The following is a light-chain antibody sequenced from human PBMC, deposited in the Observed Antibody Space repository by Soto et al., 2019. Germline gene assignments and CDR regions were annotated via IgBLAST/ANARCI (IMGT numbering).Light chain of an antibody. J-gene: IGKJ1*01. Sequence: EIVLAQSPGTLSLSPGESATLSCRASQSVSSSFLAWYQQKAGQAPRLLIYGASRRATGIPDRFSGSESGTDFTLTISRLEPEDFAVYYCRQYVSSPWAFGQGTKVEI. CDR2: GAS. CDR3: RQYVSSPWA. V-gene: IGKV3-20*01. CDR1: QSVSSSF.